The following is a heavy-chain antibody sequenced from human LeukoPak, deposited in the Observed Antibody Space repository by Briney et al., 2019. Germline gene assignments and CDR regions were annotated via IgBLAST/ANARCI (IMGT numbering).Heavy chain of an antibody. D-gene: IGHD3-22*01. Sequence: GASVKVSCKASGYTFTGYYMHWVRQAPGQGLEWMGWINPNSGGTNYAQKFQGRVTMTRDTSISTAYIELSRLRSDDTAVYYCAREEASRIFYYDSPLDYWGQGTLVTVSS. J-gene: IGHJ4*02. CDR1: GYTFTGYY. CDR2: INPNSGGT. V-gene: IGHV1-2*02. CDR3: AREEASRIFYYDSPLDY.